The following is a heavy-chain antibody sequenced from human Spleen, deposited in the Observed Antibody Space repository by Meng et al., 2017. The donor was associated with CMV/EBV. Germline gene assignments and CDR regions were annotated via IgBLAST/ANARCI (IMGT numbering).Heavy chain of an antibody. J-gene: IGHJ4*02. V-gene: IGHV3-13*01. Sequence: GGSLRLSCAASGFTFSTYDFHWVRQPTGKGLEWVSSIGTVGDTYSIGSVKGRFIISREDAKNSVYLQMNSLRAEDTAVYYCARDTPRPYSSSWQNLDYWGQGTLVTVSS. D-gene: IGHD6-13*01. CDR2: IGTVGDT. CDR3: ARDTPRPYSSSWQNLDY. CDR1: GFTFSTYD.